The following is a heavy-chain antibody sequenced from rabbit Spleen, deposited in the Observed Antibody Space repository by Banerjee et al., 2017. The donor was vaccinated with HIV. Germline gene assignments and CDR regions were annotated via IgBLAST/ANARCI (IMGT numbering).Heavy chain of an antibody. Sequence: QSLEESGGDLVKPEGSLTLTCTASGFSFSSKYSMCWVRQAPGKGLEWIACIYTGGSGSSYYASWAKGRFTITRSTSLNTVTLQMTSLTAADTATYFCARDTSSSFSSYGMDLWGPGTLVTVS. CDR1: GFSFSSKYS. CDR2: IYTGGSGSS. CDR3: ARDTSSSFSSYGMDL. J-gene: IGHJ6*01. D-gene: IGHD1-1*01. V-gene: IGHV1S40*01.